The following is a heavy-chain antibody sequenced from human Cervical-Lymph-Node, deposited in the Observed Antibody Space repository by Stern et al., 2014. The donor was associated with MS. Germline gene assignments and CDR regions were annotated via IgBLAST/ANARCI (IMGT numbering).Heavy chain of an antibody. CDR1: GFTFDDYA. V-gene: IGHV3-9*01. D-gene: IGHD4-23*01. Sequence: EVQLVESGGGLVQPGRSLRLSCAASGFTFDDYAMHWVRQAPGKGLEWVSGISWNSGSIGYADSVKGRFTISRDNAKNSLYLQMNSLRAEDTALYYCAKDGSGPVVTGWFDPWGQGTLVTVSS. CDR2: ISWNSGSI. CDR3: AKDGSGPVVTGWFDP. J-gene: IGHJ5*02.